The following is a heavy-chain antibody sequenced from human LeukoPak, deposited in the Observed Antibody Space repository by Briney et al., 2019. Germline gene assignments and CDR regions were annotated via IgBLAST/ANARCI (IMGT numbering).Heavy chain of an antibody. V-gene: IGHV3-30*02. D-gene: IGHD5-18*01. CDR3: AKDLGWIQFGY. Sequence: GGSLRLSCAASEFTFSSYAMRWVRRAPDKWLEWVAFIRYDGSNTYYADSVKGRFTISRDNSKNTLYLQMNRLRAEDTAVYYCAKDLGWIQFGYWGQGALVTVSS. CDR1: EFTFSSYA. CDR2: IRYDGSNT. J-gene: IGHJ4*02.